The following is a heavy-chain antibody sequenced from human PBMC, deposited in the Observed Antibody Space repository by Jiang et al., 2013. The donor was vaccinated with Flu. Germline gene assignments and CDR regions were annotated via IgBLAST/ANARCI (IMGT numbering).Heavy chain of an antibody. CDR2: VNPNSGNT. Sequence: DINWVRQADWDKGLSGMGWVNPNSGNTGYAQKFQGRVTMTRNTSISTAYMELSSLRSEDTAVYYCARGRVPAAIPYYYYYGMDVWGQGTTVTVSS. CDR1: D. D-gene: IGHD2-2*01. V-gene: IGHV1-8*01. J-gene: IGHJ6*02. CDR3: ARGRVPAAIPYYYYYGMDV.